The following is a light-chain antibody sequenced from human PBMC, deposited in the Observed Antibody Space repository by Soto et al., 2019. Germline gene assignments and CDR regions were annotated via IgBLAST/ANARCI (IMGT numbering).Light chain of an antibody. CDR3: MQTLQTPRT. V-gene: IGKV2-28*01. J-gene: IGKJ1*01. Sequence: DIVMTQSPLSLPVTPGEPASISCRSSQSLLHSNGYNYLDRYLQKPGQTPHRLIYLVCNRGSGVPDRFSGSGSGTDFTLKISRVAAEDFGVYYCMQTLQTPRTFGQGTKVEIK. CDR1: QSLLHSNGYNY. CDR2: LVC.